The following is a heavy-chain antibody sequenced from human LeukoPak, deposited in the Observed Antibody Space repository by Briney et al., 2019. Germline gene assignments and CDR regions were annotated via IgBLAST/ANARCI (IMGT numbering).Heavy chain of an antibody. CDR1: GGSISSSSYY. CDR2: IYYSGIT. CDR3: ARHLAIYDSSGYYYERGRYYLDF. V-gene: IGHV4-39*01. J-gene: IGHJ4*02. D-gene: IGHD3-22*01. Sequence: SETLSLTCTVSGGSISSSSYYWGWIRQPPGKGLEWIGTIYYSGITYYNPSLKSRVTISVDTSKNQFSLKLSSVTAADTAVYYCARHLAIYDSSGYYYERGRYYLDFWGQGALVTVSS.